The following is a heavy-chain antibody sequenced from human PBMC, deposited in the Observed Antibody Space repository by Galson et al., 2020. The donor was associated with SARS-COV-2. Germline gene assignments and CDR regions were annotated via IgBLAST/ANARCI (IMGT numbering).Heavy chain of an antibody. J-gene: IGHJ6*02. CDR2: IYYSGST. CDR3: ARRGARLWHYYGMDV. CDR1: NGSISRYY. V-gene: IGHV4-59*12. D-gene: IGHD3-16*01. Sequence: SETLSLTCTVSNGSISRYYWSWIRQSPGKGLEWIGYIYYSGSTNYNPSLKSRLTISVDTSKNQFSLKLSSVTAADAAVYYCARRGARLWHYYGMDVWGPGATVTVSS.